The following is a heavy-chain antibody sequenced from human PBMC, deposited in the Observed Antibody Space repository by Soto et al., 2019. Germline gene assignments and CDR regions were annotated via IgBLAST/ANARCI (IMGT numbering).Heavy chain of an antibody. CDR2: INPATGAA. D-gene: IGHD3-3*01. J-gene: IGHJ3*02. CDR1: GYPVTAYY. Sequence: QLHLVQSGAVVKKPGASVTVSCSASGYPVTAYYMHWVRQAPGRGLEWMGGINPATGAAKYTQTFQGRGPMTRDTATRTVFMELSGLTSEDPAVFYRARGGGVGVAGSAAFDMWGQGTLVTVSS. CDR3: ARGGGVGVAGSAAFDM. V-gene: IGHV1-2*02.